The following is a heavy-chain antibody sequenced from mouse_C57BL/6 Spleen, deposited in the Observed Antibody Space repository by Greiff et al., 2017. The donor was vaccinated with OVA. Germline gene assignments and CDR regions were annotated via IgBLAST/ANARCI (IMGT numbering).Heavy chain of an antibody. CDR2: INPSNGGT. CDR1: GYTFTSYW. Sequence: VQLQQPGTELVKPGASVKLSCKASGYTFTSYWMHWVKQRPGQGLEWIGNINPSNGGTNYNEKFKSKATLTVDKSSSTAYMQLSSLTSEVSAVYYCARWGTVVATSDYWGQGTTLTVSS. V-gene: IGHV1-53*01. CDR3: ARWGTVVATSDY. D-gene: IGHD1-1*01. J-gene: IGHJ2*01.